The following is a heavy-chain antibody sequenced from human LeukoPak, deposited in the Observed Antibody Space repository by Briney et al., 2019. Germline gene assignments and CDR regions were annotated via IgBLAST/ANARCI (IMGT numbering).Heavy chain of an antibody. CDR1: GGSISSSSYY. D-gene: IGHD5-12*01. CDR2: IYYSGST. Sequence: SESLSLTCTVSGGSISSSSYYWGWIRQPPGKGLEWIGSIYYSGSTYYNPSLKSRVTISVDTSKNQSSLKLSSVTAADTAVYYCARLGYGGIDYWGQGTLVTVSS. CDR3: ARLGYGGIDY. J-gene: IGHJ4*02. V-gene: IGHV4-39*07.